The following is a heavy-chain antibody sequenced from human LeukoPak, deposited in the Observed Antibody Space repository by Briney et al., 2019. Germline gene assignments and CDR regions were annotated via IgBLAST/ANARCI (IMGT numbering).Heavy chain of an antibody. CDR3: ARRWNYGIHYYIDV. V-gene: IGHV4-34*01. CDR1: GASFDTFY. CDR2: INPGGQI. D-gene: IGHD1-7*01. Sequence: SETLSLTCAVYGASFDTFYWSWIRQSPGRGLEWIGEINPGGQINYNPSLMSRVTVSIDTPKKHFSLILTSVTAADTAVYYCARRWNYGIHYYIDVWGTGTTVTVSS. J-gene: IGHJ6*03.